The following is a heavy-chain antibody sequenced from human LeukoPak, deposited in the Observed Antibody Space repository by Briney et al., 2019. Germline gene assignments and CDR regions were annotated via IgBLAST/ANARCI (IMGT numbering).Heavy chain of an antibody. CDR1: GITVSSSY. Sequence: GGSLSLCCAASGITVSSSYMCWVRQAPGKGLGWVSVIYSGGSTYYADSVKGRFTISRDNSKNTLYLQMNSLRAEDTAVYYCAREWGTYKCYDSSGYLSWCQGTLVTVSS. V-gene: IGHV3-53*01. J-gene: IGHJ5*02. CDR3: AREWGTYKCYDSSGYLS. CDR2: IYSGGST. D-gene: IGHD3-22*01.